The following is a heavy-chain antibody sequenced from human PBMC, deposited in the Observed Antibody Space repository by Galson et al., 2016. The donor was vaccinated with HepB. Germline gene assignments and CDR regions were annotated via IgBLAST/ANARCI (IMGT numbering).Heavy chain of an antibody. Sequence: SVKVSCKASGGTFSDNTFNWVRKAPGQGLQWIGELKPALGIAFYARELQDRLTITADNFGNTVYMELRRLRSDDTAVYYCAASRPLGGLRDCVAGSCYYFDPWGPRT. CDR1: GGTFSDNT. CDR2: LKPALGIA. J-gene: IGHJ5*02. CDR3: AASRPLGGLRDCVAGSCYYFDP. V-gene: IGHV1-69*10. D-gene: IGHD3-22*01.